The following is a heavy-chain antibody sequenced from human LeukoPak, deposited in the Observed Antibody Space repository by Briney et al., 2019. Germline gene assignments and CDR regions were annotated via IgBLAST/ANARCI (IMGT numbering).Heavy chain of an antibody. D-gene: IGHD2-21*01. CDR2: IKQDGSEK. CDR1: GFTFSSYW. Sequence: PGGSLRLSCTASGFTFSSYWMSWVRQAPGKGLEWVANIKQDGSEKDYVDSVKGRFTISRDNAKNSLYLQMNSLRAEDTAAYYCARYCGGDCYGMDVWGQGTTVTVSS. V-gene: IGHV3-7*01. CDR3: ARYCGGDCYGMDV. J-gene: IGHJ6*02.